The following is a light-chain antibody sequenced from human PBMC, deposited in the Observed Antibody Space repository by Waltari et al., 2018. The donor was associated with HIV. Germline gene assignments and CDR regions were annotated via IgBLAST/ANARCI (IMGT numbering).Light chain of an antibody. CDR3: QVWDSSSDHPDV. J-gene: IGLJ1*01. V-gene: IGLV3-21*02. Sequence: SYVLTQPPSVSVAPGQTARITCGGNNIGSKTVHWYQQKPGQAPLLVVYDGEDRPSGSPGDFSGSKATNTATRTISRVEAGDEADYYCQVWDSSSDHPDVFGTGTKVTVL. CDR1: NIGSKT. CDR2: DGE.